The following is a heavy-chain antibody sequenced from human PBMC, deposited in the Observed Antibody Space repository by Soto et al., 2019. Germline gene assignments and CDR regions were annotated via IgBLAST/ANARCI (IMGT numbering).Heavy chain of an antibody. J-gene: IGHJ4*02. V-gene: IGHV1-8*01. CDR3: ARRGETNGWHGLGADKYYFDF. D-gene: IGHD2-15*01. CDR2: MNPNTGNS. Sequence: ASVKVSCKASGYTFTSYDIYWVRQATGQGLEWMGWMNPNTGNSGYAQKFQGRVTMTSDTSISTAHMELRSLRSDDTAVYDCARRGETNGWHGLGADKYYFDFWGQGTLVTVSA. CDR1: GYTFTSYD.